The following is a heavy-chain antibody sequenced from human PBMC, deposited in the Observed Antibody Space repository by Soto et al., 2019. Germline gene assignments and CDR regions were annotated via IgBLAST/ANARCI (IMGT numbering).Heavy chain of an antibody. J-gene: IGHJ4*02. V-gene: IGHV3-30*18. D-gene: IGHD3-3*01. CDR3: AKDRAAQNFWSGIIDY. Sequence: GGSLRLSCAASGFTFSSYGMHWVRQAPGKGLEWVAVISYDGSNKYYADSVKGRFTISRDNSKNTLYLQMNSLRAEDTALYYCAKDRAAQNFWSGIIDYWGQGTLVTVSS. CDR2: ISYDGSNK. CDR1: GFTFSSYG.